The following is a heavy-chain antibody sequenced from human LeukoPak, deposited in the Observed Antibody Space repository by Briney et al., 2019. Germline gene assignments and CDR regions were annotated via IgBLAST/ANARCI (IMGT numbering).Heavy chain of an antibody. J-gene: IGHJ5*02. V-gene: IGHV1-8*01. D-gene: IGHD2-15*01. CDR1: GYTITSYD. CDR2: MNPNSGNT. CDR3: ARGIVVVVAADNWFDP. Sequence: ASVKVSCKASGYTITSYDINWKRQATGQWLESMGWMNPNSGNTGYAQKFQGRVTMTRNTSISTAYMELSSLRSEDTAVYYCARGIVVVVAADNWFDPWGQGTLVTVSS.